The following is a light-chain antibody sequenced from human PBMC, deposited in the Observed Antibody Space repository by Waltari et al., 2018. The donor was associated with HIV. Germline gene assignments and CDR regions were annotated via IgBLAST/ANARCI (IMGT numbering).Light chain of an antibody. CDR2: RNN. V-gene: IGLV1-47*01. J-gene: IGLJ3*02. CDR1: TSTIATNY. CDR3: ATWDANLRGPV. Sequence: QSALTQPPSASGSPGQRVTISCSGGTSTIATNYVFWYQQFPGTAPRFLIYRNNQRPPGVPDRFSGSKSGTSASLVISGLRSEDAGDYYCATWDANLRGPVFGGGTRVTVL.